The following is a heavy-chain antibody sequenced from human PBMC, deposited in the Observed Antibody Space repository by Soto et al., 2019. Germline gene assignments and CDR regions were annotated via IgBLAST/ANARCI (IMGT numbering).Heavy chain of an antibody. V-gene: IGHV3-15*07. CDR3: TTVKRRYYSGY. Sequence: EVQLVESGGGLVKPGGSLRLSCAASGFTFSNAWMNWVRQAPGKGLEWVGRIKSKTDGGTTDYAAPVKGRFTISRDDSKNTLYLQMSRLKCWDSAVYYWTTVKRRYYSGYGGQGTLVTVSS. CDR1: GFTFSNAW. D-gene: IGHD3-3*01. CDR2: IKSKTDGGTT. J-gene: IGHJ4*02.